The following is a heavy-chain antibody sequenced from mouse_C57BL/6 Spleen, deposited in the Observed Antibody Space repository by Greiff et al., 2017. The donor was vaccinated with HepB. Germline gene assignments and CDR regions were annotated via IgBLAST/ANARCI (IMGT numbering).Heavy chain of an antibody. CDR2: IRSKSNNYAT. J-gene: IGHJ3*01. V-gene: IGHV10-1*01. CDR1: GFSFNTYA. D-gene: IGHD3-2*02. Sequence: EVMLVESGGGLVQPKGSLKLSCAASGFSFNTYAMNWVRQAPGKGLEWVARIRSKSNNYATYYADSVKDRFTISRDDSESMLYLQMNNLKTEGTAMYYCVSSDSSGYGFAYWGQGTLVTVSA. CDR3: VSSDSSGYGFAY.